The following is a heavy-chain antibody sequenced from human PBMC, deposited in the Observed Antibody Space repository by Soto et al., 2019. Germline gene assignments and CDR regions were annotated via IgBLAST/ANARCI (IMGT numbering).Heavy chain of an antibody. CDR2: ISAYNGNP. CDR1: GYTFTSYG. Sequence: ASVKVSCKASGYTFTSYGISWVRQAPGQGLEWMGWISAYNGNPNYAQKLQGRVTMTTDTSTSTASMELRSLRSDDTAVYYCARAADILTVYNWFDPWGQGTLVTVSS. CDR3: ARAADILTVYNWFDP. D-gene: IGHD3-9*01. V-gene: IGHV1-18*01. J-gene: IGHJ5*02.